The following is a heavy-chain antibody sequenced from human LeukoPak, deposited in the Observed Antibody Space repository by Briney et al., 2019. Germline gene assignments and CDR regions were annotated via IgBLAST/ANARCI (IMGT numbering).Heavy chain of an antibody. CDR1: GFTFSSHS. D-gene: IGHD3-22*01. Sequence: PGGSLRLSCAASGFTFSSHSMNWVRQAPGKGLEWVSSINSSSSYIYYADSVKGRFTISRDNAKNSLYLQMNSLRAEDTAVYYCAREQARYYYDSSGYYYDGFDYWGQGTLVTVSS. V-gene: IGHV3-21*01. CDR2: INSSSSYI. J-gene: IGHJ4*02. CDR3: AREQARYYYDSSGYYYDGFDY.